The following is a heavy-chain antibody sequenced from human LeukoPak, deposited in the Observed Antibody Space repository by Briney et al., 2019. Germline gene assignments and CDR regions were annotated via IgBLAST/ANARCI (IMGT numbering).Heavy chain of an antibody. V-gene: IGHV1-8*01. CDR1: GYTFTRYD. CDR2: MKPNSGKS. J-gene: IGHJ4*02. Sequence: RASLKDSCKASGYTFTRYDINWGRHAPGQGLGWRGSMKPNSGKSGYAHKFQGRVTLPMNRHLSTPYMDLSSLTSEDTAVYFCARGCLRFENMVVVVAATHYWGQGTRDSVSS. D-gene: IGHD2-15*01. CDR3: ARGCLRFENMVVVVAATHY.